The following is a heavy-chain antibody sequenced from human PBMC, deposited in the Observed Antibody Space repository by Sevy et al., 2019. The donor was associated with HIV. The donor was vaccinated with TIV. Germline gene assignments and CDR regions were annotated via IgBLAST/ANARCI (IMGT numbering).Heavy chain of an antibody. CDR1: GYTFNSYV. J-gene: IGHJ1*01. CDR2: ISGYNGDT. D-gene: IGHD1-26*01. V-gene: IGHV1-18*01. Sequence: ASVKVSCKASGYTFNSYVITWVRQAPGQGLEWMGKISGYNGDTKYGQKFQGRVTMTTDPSTSTAYMELRSLKSDDTAVYDCARAPSGSQGPGQYFQHWGQGTLVTVSS. CDR3: ARAPSGSQGPGQYFQH.